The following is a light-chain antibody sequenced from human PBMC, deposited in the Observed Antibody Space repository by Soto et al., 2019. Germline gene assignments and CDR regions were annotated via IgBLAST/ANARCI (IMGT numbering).Light chain of an antibody. V-gene: IGLV2-23*02. CDR2: EVT. CDR3: CSPAGAMTWV. CDR1: SSNIGFYNL. Sequence: QSALTQPASVSGSPGQSITISCTGTSSNIGFYNLVSWYQQHPGNAPKFIIYEVTKRPSGVSSRFSGSKSGNTASLTISGLQPEDEADYYCCSPAGAMTWVFGGGTKVTVL. J-gene: IGLJ3*02.